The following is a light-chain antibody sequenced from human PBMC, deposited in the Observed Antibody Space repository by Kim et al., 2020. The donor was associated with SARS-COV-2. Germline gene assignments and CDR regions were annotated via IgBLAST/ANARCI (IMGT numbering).Light chain of an antibody. Sequence: GQSLTITCTGTSSDVGAYNYVSWYQQHPGKAPKLMIFDVSNRPSGVSNRFSGSKSGNTASLIISGLHAEDEADYYCSSYTRSSTLVFGTGTKVTVL. CDR3: SSYTRSSTLV. CDR1: SSDVGAYNY. V-gene: IGLV2-14*03. J-gene: IGLJ1*01. CDR2: DVS.